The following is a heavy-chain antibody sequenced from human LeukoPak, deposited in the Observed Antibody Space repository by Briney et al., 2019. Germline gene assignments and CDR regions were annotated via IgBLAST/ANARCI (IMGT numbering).Heavy chain of an antibody. CDR2: MEKELNGYAT. J-gene: IGHJ5*02. CDR1: GFTFSDSS. Sequence: GGSLRLSCAASGFTFSDSSIHWVRQASGKGLEWIGLMEKELNGYATAYAASVRGRFTISRDDSQNTAYLQMDSLKTEDTALYYCTRNSGTYNWLDPWGQGTLVTVSS. V-gene: IGHV3-73*01. D-gene: IGHD1-26*01. CDR3: TRNSGTYNWLDP.